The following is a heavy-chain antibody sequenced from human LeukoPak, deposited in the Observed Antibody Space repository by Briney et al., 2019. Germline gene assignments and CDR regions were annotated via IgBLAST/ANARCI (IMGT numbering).Heavy chain of an antibody. Sequence: GGSLRLSCAASGFTFSSFWMSWFRQAPGTGLEWVAHIKYGASAQHYVDSARGRFIISRDNARNSVFLQMNSLRVEDTAVYYCAKNPGGLTILRGVPLEYWGQGTLVTVSS. J-gene: IGHJ4*02. CDR3: AKNPGGLTILRGVPLEY. CDR1: GFTFSSFW. CDR2: IKYGASAQ. D-gene: IGHD3-10*01. V-gene: IGHV3-7*03.